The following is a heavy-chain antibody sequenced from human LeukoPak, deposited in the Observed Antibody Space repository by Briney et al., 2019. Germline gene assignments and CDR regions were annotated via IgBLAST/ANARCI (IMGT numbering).Heavy chain of an antibody. CDR2: ISGSSSYI. J-gene: IGHJ4*02. V-gene: IGHV3-21*01. D-gene: IGHD6-13*01. Sequence: GGSLRLSCAASGFTFSSYSMNWVRQAPGKGLEWVSSISGSSSYIYYADSVRGRFTISRDNAKNSLYLQVNSLGAEDTAVYYCARAIAAAGTACGYWGQGTLVTVSS. CDR3: ARAIAAAGTACGY. CDR1: GFTFSSYS.